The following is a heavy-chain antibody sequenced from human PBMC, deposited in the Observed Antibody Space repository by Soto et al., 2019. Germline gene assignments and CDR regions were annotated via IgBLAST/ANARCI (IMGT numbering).Heavy chain of an antibody. CDR1: GFTFTNAW. J-gene: IGHJ4*02. V-gene: IGHV3-15*07. CDR3: TTDGDGDNPFGY. D-gene: IGHD3-10*01. Sequence: EVQLVESGGGLVKPGGSLRLSCAASGFTFTNAWMNWVRQAPGKGLEWVGRIKSKSDGGTTDYAAPVKGRFTISRDDSKNTLSLQMNSLKTEYTAVYYCTTDGDGDNPFGYWGQGTLVTVSS. CDR2: IKSKSDGGTT.